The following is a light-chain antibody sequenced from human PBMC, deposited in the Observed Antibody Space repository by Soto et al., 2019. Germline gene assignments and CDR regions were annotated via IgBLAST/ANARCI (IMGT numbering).Light chain of an antibody. V-gene: IGLV3-9*01. Sequence: SYELNQPLSVSAALGQTATITCGGNNIGNKNVHWYQQKPGQAPVLVIYRDYNRPSGIPERFSGSNSGNTATLTISRAQAGDEADFYCQVWDYSTVLFGGGTKLTVL. CDR1: NIGNKN. J-gene: IGLJ2*01. CDR2: RDY. CDR3: QVWDYSTVL.